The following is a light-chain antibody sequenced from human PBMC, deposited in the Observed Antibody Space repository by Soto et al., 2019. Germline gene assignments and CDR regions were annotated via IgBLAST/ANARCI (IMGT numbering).Light chain of an antibody. V-gene: IGKV1-5*03. J-gene: IGKJ5*01. CDR2: KAS. CDR3: QQYQSGYT. CDR1: QNIFTW. Sequence: DIQVTQSTSTLSASVGDRVTISCRASQNIFTWLVWYQQKPGKAPKLLISKASNLESGVPSRFSGSGSGTQFTLTISSLQPDDFASYYCQQYQSGYTFGLGTRLEI.